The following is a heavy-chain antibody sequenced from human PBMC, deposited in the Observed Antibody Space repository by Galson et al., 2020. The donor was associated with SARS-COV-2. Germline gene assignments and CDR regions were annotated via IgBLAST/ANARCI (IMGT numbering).Heavy chain of an antibody. CDR1: GGSISSSIYS. V-gene: IGHV4-39*01. CDR2: LYYSGST. D-gene: IGHD2-2*01. CDR3: ARHYGSAKSPPDY. J-gene: IGHJ4*02. Sequence: SETLSLTCTVSGGSISSSIYSWGRIRPPQGKGLEWIGTLYYSGSTYTNPSLKSRVTMSEDKSKNRFSLNLNSVTAADTAVYYCARHYGSAKSPPDYWGQGTPVTVSS.